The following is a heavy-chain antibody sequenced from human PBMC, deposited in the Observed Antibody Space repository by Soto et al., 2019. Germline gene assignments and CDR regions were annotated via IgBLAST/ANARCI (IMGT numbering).Heavy chain of an antibody. CDR1: GGSISSGDYY. V-gene: IGHV4-30-4*01. CDR2: IYYSGST. D-gene: IGHD2-8*02. Sequence: PSETLSLTCTVSGGSISSGDYYWSWIRQPPGKGLEWIGYIYYSGSTNYNPSLKSRVTISVDTSKNQFSLKLSSVTAADTAVYYCARDREVGYGWFDPWGQGTLVTVSS. CDR3: ARDREVGYGWFDP. J-gene: IGHJ5*02.